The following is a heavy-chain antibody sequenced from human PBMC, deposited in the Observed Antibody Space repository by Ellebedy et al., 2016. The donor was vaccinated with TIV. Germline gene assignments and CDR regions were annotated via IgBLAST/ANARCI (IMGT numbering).Heavy chain of an antibody. CDR2: IEPDGREK. V-gene: IGHV3-7*01. CDR1: GFTFSSYW. CDR3: ARVGKTVAGYFDH. J-gene: IGHJ4*02. Sequence: GESLKISXAASGFTFSSYWMSWVRQAPGKGLEWVANIEPDGREKYYVDSVKGRFTFSRDNAKNSLYLQMNSLRVEDTAVYYCARVGKTVAGYFDHWGQGTLVTVSS. D-gene: IGHD6-19*01.